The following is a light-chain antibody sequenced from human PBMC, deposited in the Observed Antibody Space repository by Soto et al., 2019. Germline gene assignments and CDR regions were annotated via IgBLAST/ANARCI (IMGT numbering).Light chain of an antibody. CDR2: GAS. CDR1: QSVSSN. Sequence: EIVMTQSPATLSVSPGERATLSCRASQSVSSNLAWYQQKPGQAPRLLIYGASTRATGIPARFSGSGSGTEFTLTISSLQSEDFAVYYCQQYDDSPRMYAFGQGTKLEIK. CDR3: QQYDDSPRMYA. V-gene: IGKV3-15*01. J-gene: IGKJ2*01.